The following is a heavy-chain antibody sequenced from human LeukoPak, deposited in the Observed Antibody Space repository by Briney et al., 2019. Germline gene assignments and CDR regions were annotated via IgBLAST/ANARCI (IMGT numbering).Heavy chain of an antibody. J-gene: IGHJ3*02. CDR2: ISYDGSNK. V-gene: IGHV3-30*14. Sequence: GGSLRLSCAASGFTFSSYAMHWVRQAPGKGLEWVAVISYDGSNKYFADSVKGRFTISRDNSKNTLYLQMNSLRVEDAAVYYCARDEGYGSGSFDIWGQGTMVTVSS. D-gene: IGHD3-10*01. CDR1: GFTFSSYA. CDR3: ARDEGYGSGSFDI.